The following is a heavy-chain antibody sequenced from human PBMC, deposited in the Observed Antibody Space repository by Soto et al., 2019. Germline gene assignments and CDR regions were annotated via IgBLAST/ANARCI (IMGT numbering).Heavy chain of an antibody. J-gene: IGHJ4*02. V-gene: IGHV1-46*01. CDR1: GYTFAMHY. CDR2: INPSDGST. CDR3: EGEEGGGGRRHDF. Sequence: QVQLAQSGAEVKKPGASAKISCKTSGYTFAMHYIHWVRQVPGQGLEWMGMINPSDGSTSYVQKFKGRVTMTRDTSATTVFLNMSRLTSHDTAVFYCEGEEGGGGRRHDFSGQGALVTVSS. D-gene: IGHD2-15*01.